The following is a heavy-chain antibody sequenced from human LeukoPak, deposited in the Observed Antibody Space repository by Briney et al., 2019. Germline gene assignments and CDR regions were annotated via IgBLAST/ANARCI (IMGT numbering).Heavy chain of an antibody. J-gene: IGHJ4*02. Sequence: PSETLSLTCTVSGGSISSYYWSWIRQPPGKGLEWIGYIYYSGSTNYNPSLKSRVTISVDTSKNQFSLKLSSVTAADTAVYYCARSGGYSYDTYFDYWGQGTLVTVSS. CDR2: IYYSGST. V-gene: IGHV4-59*01. D-gene: IGHD5-18*01. CDR1: GGSISSYY. CDR3: ARSGGYSYDTYFDY.